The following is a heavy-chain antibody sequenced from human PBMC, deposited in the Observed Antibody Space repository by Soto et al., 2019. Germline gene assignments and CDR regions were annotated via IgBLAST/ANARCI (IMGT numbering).Heavy chain of an antibody. V-gene: IGHV3-23*01. J-gene: IGHJ6*03. Sequence: PGGSLRLSCAASGFTFSSYAMSWVRQAPGKGLEWVSAISGSGGSTYYADSVKGRFTISRDNSKNTLYLQMNSLRAEDTAVYYCAKGGSSSHNYYSYYMDVWGKGTTVTVSS. D-gene: IGHD6-6*01. CDR1: GFTFSSYA. CDR3: AKGGSSSHNYYSYYMDV. CDR2: ISGSGGST.